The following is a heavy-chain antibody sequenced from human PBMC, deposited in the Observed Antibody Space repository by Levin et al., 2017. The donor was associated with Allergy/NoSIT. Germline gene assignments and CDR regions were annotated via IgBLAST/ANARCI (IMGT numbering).Heavy chain of an antibody. D-gene: IGHD3-3*01. V-gene: IGHV3-13*01. CDR1: GFTFSSYD. Sequence: GGSLRLSCAASGFTFSSYDMHWVRQATGKGLEWVSAIGTAGDTYYPGSVKGRFTISRENAKNSLYLQMNSLRAGDTAVYYCARAARIGVRFLEWLHHSMDVWGKGTTVTVSS. CDR3: ARAARIGVRFLEWLHHSMDV. CDR2: IGTAGDT. J-gene: IGHJ6*03.